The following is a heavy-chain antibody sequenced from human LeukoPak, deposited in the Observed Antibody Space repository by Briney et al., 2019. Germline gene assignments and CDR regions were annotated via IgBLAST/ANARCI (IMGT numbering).Heavy chain of an antibody. CDR2: ISAYNGNT. Sequence: ASVKVSCKASGYTFTSYGISWVRPAPGQGLEWMGWISAYNGNTNYAQKLQGRVTMTTDTSTSTAYMELRSLRSDDTAVYYCARGPSIVGATTSDYWGQGTLVTVSS. CDR3: ARGPSIVGATTSDY. J-gene: IGHJ4*02. CDR1: GYTFTSYG. D-gene: IGHD1-26*01. V-gene: IGHV1-18*01.